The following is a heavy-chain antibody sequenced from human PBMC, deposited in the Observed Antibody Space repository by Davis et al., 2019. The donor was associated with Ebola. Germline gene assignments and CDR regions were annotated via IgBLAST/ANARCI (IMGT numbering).Heavy chain of an antibody. CDR2: IYYSGST. V-gene: IGHV4-39*01. CDR1: GGSISSSSYY. J-gene: IGHJ6*04. Sequence: MPSETLSLTCTVSGGSISSSSYYWGWIRQPPGKGLEWIGSIYYSGSTYYNPSLKSRVTISVDTSKNQFSLKLSSVTTADTAVYYCARTARDIVVVVAATLGMDVWGKGTTVTVSS. D-gene: IGHD2-15*01. CDR3: ARTARDIVVVVAATLGMDV.